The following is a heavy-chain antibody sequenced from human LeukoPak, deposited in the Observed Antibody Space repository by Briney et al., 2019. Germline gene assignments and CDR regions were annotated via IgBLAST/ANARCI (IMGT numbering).Heavy chain of an antibody. V-gene: IGHV3-23*01. CDR3: AKGRGYYGSGSYVSDY. CDR2: ISGSGGST. D-gene: IGHD3-10*01. Sequence: PGGSLRLSCAASGFTFSSYGMSWVRQAPGKGLEWVSAISGSGGSTYYADSVKGRFTISRDNSKNTLYLQMNSLRAEDTAVYYCAKGRGYYGSGSYVSDYWGQGTLVTVSS. J-gene: IGHJ4*02. CDR1: GFTFSSYG.